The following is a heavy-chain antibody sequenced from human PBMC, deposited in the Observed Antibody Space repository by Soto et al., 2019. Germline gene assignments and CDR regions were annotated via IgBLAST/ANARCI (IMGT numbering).Heavy chain of an antibody. Sequence: SVKVSCKASGDTFSSYAISWVRQAPGQGLEWMGGIIPIFGTANYAQKFQGRVTITADESTSTAYMELSSLRSEDTAVYYCARDCGTSCKEGWYFDPWGRGTLVTVSS. CDR3: ARDCGTSCKEGWYFDP. D-gene: IGHD2-2*01. J-gene: IGHJ2*01. V-gene: IGHV1-69*13. CDR2: IIPIFGTA. CDR1: GDTFSSYA.